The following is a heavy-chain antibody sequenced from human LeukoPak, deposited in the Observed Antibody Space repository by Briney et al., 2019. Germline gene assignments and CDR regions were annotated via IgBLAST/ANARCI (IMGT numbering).Heavy chain of an antibody. CDR2: ISSPGSNE. Sequence: GRSLRLSCAASGFTFSSYAMHWVRQAPGKGLEWVAVISSPGSNEYYADSVKGRFTVSRDNSKNTVYLQVNSLRTEDTAVYYCARLNSIITSSFDHWGRGTLVTVSS. J-gene: IGHJ4*02. V-gene: IGHV3-30*04. CDR1: GFTFSSYA. D-gene: IGHD2/OR15-2a*01. CDR3: ARLNSIITSSFDH.